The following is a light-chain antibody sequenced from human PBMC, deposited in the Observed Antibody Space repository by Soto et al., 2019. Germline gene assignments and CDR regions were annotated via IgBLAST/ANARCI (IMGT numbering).Light chain of an antibody. CDR2: DVS. V-gene: IGKV3D-15*01. CDR3: QQYHDWPLT. CDR1: QSVSSN. Sequence: IVMTQSPATLSVSPGERATLSCRASQSVSSNFAWYQQRPAQAPRLLIYDVSTRATGVPTRFSGSGSGTEFTLTFSSLQSEDFAVYYCQQYHDWPLTFGGGTRVEIK. J-gene: IGKJ4*01.